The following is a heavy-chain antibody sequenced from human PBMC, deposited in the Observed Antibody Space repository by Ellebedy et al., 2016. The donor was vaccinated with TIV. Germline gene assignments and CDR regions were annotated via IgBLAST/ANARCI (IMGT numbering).Heavy chain of an antibody. V-gene: IGHV1-3*01. J-gene: IGHJ5*02. CDR3: ARLSRVYDSSGYNWFDP. Sequence: AASVKVSCKASGYTFSSYGISWVRQAPGQGLEWMGWINAGNGNTKYSQKFQGRVTLTRDTSASTAYMELSSLRSEDTAVYYCARLSRVYDSSGYNWFDPWGQGTLVTVSS. CDR1: GYTFSSYG. CDR2: INAGNGNT. D-gene: IGHD3-22*01.